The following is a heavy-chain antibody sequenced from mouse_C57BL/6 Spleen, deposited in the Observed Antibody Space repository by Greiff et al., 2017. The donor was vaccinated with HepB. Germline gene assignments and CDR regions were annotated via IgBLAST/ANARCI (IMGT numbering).Heavy chain of an antibody. CDR2: ISSGSSTI. CDR1: GFTFSDYG. D-gene: IGHD4-1*02. J-gene: IGHJ2*01. V-gene: IGHV5-17*01. CDR3: ARRATGTDYFDN. Sequence: EVMLVESGGGLVKPGGSLKLSCAASGFTFSDYGMHWVRQAPEKGLEWVAYISSGSSTIYYADTVKGRFTISRDNAKNTLFLQMTSLRSEDTAMYYCARRATGTDYFDNWGEVTTLTVSS.